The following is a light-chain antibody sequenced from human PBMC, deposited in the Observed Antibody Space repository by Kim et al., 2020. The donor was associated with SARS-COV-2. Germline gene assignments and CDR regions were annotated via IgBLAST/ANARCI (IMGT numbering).Light chain of an antibody. J-gene: IGLJ2*01. CDR3: QSYDSSLSGWV. V-gene: IGLV1-40*01. Sequence: QSVLTQPPSVSGAPGQRVTVSCTGTTSNIGAGYDVHWYQQLPGTAPKLLIYDNNNRPSGVPDRFSGSKSVTSASLAITGLQPEDEADYYCQSYDSSLSGWVFGGGTQLTVL. CDR2: DNN. CDR1: TSNIGAGYD.